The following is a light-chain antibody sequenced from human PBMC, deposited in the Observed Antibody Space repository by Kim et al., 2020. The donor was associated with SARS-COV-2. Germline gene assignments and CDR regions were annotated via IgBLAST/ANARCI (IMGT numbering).Light chain of an antibody. J-gene: IGKJ3*01. V-gene: IGKV1D-12*01. CDR1: QGINRW. Sequence: VSASVGDRVTITCRASQGINRWLDWYQQKPGEAPKLLIYGASNLQNGVPSRFSGSGSGTEFTLTITSLQPEDFATYYCQRANSFSFGPGTKVDIK. CDR2: GAS. CDR3: QRANSFS.